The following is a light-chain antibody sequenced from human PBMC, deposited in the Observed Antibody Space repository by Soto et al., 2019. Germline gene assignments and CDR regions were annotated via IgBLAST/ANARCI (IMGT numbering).Light chain of an antibody. CDR2: QVS. CDR3: LHSVQSPWT. J-gene: IGKJ1*01. Sequence: DIVMTQTPLSLSVTPGQPASISCKSSHSLVFSDGKTYLYWYLQRPGQSPQLLISQVSNRFTGVPDKFSGSGAGTDFTLRISRVEAEDVGIYYCLHSVQSPWTFGPGTKVDI. CDR1: HSLVFSDGKTY. V-gene: IGKV2D-29*02.